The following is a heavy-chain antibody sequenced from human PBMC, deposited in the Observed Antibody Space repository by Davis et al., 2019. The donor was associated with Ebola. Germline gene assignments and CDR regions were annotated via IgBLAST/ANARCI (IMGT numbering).Heavy chain of an antibody. CDR1: GGSISSGGYY. Sequence: PSETLSLTCTVSGGSISSGGYYWSWIRQHPGKGLEWIGYIYYSGSTYYNPSLKSRVTISVDTSKNQFSLKLSSVTAADTAVYYCASGDVWGSQVDYWGQGTLVTVSS. J-gene: IGHJ4*02. CDR2: IYYSGST. CDR3: ASGDVWGSQVDY. V-gene: IGHV4-31*03. D-gene: IGHD3-16*01.